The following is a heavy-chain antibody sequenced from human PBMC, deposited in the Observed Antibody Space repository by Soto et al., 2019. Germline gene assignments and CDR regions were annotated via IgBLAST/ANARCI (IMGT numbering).Heavy chain of an antibody. V-gene: IGHV4-59*01. Sequence: SETLSLTCTVSGGSISSYYWSWIRQPPGKGLEWIGYIYYSGSTNYNPSLKSRVTISVDTSKNQFSLKLSSVTAADTAVYYCARGRGPFDPWGQGTLVTVSS. CDR1: GGSISSYY. J-gene: IGHJ5*02. CDR2: IYYSGST. D-gene: IGHD2-15*01. CDR3: ARGRGPFDP.